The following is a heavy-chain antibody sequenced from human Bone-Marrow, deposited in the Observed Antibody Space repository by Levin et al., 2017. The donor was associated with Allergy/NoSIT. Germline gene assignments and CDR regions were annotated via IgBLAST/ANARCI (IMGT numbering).Heavy chain of an antibody. CDR2: ISGSGSNT. CDR3: AGYAHSGYHSPFDY. D-gene: IGHD3-22*01. J-gene: IGHJ4*02. V-gene: IGHV3-23*01. Sequence: GGSLRLSCAASGLIFSNYAMNWVRQAPGKGLEWVSQISGSGSNTHYADSVRGRFTFSRDNSNNTVYLQMNSLGADDTAVYYCAGYAHSGYHSPFDYWGQGTLVTVSS. CDR1: GLIFSNYA.